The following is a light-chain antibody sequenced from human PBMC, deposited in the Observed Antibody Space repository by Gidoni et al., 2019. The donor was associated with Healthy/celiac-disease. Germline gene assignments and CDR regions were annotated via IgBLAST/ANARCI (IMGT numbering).Light chain of an antibody. CDR2: GAS. CDR1: QSVSSSY. CDR3: QQYGSSLWT. Sequence: EIVLTQSPGTLSLSPGERATLSCRASQSVSSSYLAWYQQKPGQAPRLLIDGASSRATGIPDRFSGSGYGTDFTLTISRLEPEDFAVYYCQQYGSSLWTVGQGTKVEIK. J-gene: IGKJ1*01. V-gene: IGKV3-20*01.